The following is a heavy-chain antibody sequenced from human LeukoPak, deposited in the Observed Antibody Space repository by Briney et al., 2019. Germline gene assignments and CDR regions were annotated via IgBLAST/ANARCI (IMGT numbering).Heavy chain of an antibody. Sequence: GGSLRLSCAASGFTFSSYWMSWVRQAPGKGLEWVANIKQDGSEKYYVDSVKGRFTISRDNAKNSLYLQMNSLRAEDMALYYCAKDSSGWLEYYFDYWGQGTLVTVSS. V-gene: IGHV3-7*03. CDR3: AKDSSGWLEYYFDY. CDR1: GFTFSSYW. CDR2: IKQDGSEK. J-gene: IGHJ4*02. D-gene: IGHD6-13*01.